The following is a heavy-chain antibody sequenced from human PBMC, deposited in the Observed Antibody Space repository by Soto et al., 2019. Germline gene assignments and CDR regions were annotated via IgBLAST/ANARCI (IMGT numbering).Heavy chain of an antibody. D-gene: IGHD1-26*01. V-gene: IGHV3-15*07. CDR3: TTDSRTTLPEIRFDY. CDR1: GFTFSSYS. Sequence: GGSLRLSCAASGFTFSSYSMNWVRQVPGKGLEWVGRVKSKADGGSGDCAAPVKGRFVVSRDDSKDIVYLQMNSLKIEDTGVYYCTTDSRTTLPEIRFDYWGHGTQVTVSS. CDR2: VKSKADGGSG. J-gene: IGHJ4*01.